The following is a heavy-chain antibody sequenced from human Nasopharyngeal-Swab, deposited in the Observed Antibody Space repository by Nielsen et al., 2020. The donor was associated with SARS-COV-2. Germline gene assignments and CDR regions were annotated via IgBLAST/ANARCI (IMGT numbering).Heavy chain of an antibody. V-gene: IGHV1-8*01. CDR1: GYTFTRYD. CDR2: MNPPSGNT. J-gene: IGHJ6*02. CDR3: ARKGAMDV. Sequence: ASVKVSCKVSGYTFTRYDINGVRQGTGQGLEWMGWMNPPSGNTGYPQNFQGRVSMTRNTSISTAYMVLRSLRLEDTAVYYCARKGAMDVWGQGTTVTVSS.